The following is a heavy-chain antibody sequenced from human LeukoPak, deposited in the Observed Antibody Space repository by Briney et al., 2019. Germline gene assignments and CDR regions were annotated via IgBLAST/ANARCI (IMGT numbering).Heavy chain of an antibody. J-gene: IGHJ4*02. Sequence: SETLSLTCAVYGGSFSGYYWSWIRQPPGKGLEWIVEINHSGSTNYNPSLKSRVTISVDTSKNQFSLKLSSVTAADTAVYYCARGSLKRRYYYGSGSYYNRGDYWGQGTLVTVSS. CDR1: GGSFSGYY. D-gene: IGHD3-10*01. V-gene: IGHV4-34*01. CDR3: ARGSLKRRYYYGSGSYYNRGDY. CDR2: INHSGST.